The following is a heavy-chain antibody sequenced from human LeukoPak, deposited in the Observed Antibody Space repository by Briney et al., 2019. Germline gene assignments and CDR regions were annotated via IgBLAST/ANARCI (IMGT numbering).Heavy chain of an antibody. CDR2: IIPIFGTA. D-gene: IGHD4-11*01. CDR3: ARTPLYSNYRIFTRFNSNYYYYMDV. V-gene: IGHV1-69*13. CDR1: GYTFSSYA. J-gene: IGHJ6*03. Sequence: SVKVSCKASGYTFSSYAISWVRQAPGRGLEWMGGIIPIFGTANYAQKFQGRVTITADESTSTAYMELSSLRSEDTAVYYCARTPLYSNYRIFTRFNSNYYYYMDVWGKGTTVTVSS.